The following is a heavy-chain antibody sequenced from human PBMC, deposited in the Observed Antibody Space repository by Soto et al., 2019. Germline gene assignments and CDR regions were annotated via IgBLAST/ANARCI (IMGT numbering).Heavy chain of an antibody. Sequence: GGSLRLSCAASGFTFTRYSMNWVRQAPGKGLEWVSSISSTTNYIYYGDSMKGRFTISRDNAKNSLYLEMNSLRGEDTAVYYCAKGRGSGWAWYFDNWGQGTLVTVSS. V-gene: IGHV3-21*04. CDR3: AKGRGSGWAWYFDN. CDR1: GFTFTRYS. D-gene: IGHD6-19*01. CDR2: ISSTTNYI. J-gene: IGHJ4*02.